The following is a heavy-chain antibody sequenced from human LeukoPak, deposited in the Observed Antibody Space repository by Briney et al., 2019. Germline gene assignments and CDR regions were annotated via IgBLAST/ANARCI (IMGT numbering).Heavy chain of an antibody. V-gene: IGHV3-30*03. J-gene: IGHJ3*02. D-gene: IGHD3-22*01. CDR2: ISYDGSNK. CDR1: GFTFSSYG. Sequence: GGSLRRSCAASGFTFSSYGMHWVRQAPGKGLEWVAVISYDGSNKYYGDSVKGRFTISRDNSKNTLYLQMNSLRAEDTAVYYCARTTYDRSGYFLDAFDIWGQGTRVTVSS. CDR3: ARTTYDRSGYFLDAFDI.